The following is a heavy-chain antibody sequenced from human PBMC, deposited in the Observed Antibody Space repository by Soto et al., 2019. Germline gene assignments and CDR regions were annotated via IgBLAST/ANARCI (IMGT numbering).Heavy chain of an antibody. CDR2: IYYSGST. J-gene: IGHJ5*02. D-gene: IGHD4-17*01. CDR3: ARLPWADYGGIFDP. Sequence: SETLSLTCTVSGGSISSYYWSWIRQPPGKELEWIGYIYYSGSTNYNPSLKSRVTISVDTSKNQFSLKLYSVTTADTAMYYCARLPWADYGGIFDPWGQGTLVTVSS. CDR1: GGSISSYY. V-gene: IGHV4-59*01.